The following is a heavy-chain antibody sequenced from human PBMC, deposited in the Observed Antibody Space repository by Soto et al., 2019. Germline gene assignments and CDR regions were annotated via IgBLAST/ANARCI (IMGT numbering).Heavy chain of an antibody. J-gene: IGHJ5*02. CDR3: ARHEGWTGPDQ. CDR2: IFHDGNT. Sequence: GTLSLTCAVSGASIGSGGWWSWVRQPPGKGLEWIAEIFHDGNTNYSPSPKSRVTISVDKSQNQFSLNVYSVTAADTAVYYCARHEGWTGPDQWGQGTLVTVSS. D-gene: IGHD2-8*02. V-gene: IGHV4-4*02. CDR1: GASIGSGGW.